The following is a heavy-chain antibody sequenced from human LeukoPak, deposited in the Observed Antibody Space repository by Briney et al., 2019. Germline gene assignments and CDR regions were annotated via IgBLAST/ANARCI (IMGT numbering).Heavy chain of an antibody. V-gene: IGHV4-34*01. Sequence: SETLSLTCAVYGGSFSGYYWSWIRQPPGKGLEWIGEINHSGSTNYNPSLKSRVTISVDTSKNQFSLKLSSVTAADTAVYYCARDPRYCGGDCYSNDAFDIWGQGTMVTVPS. CDR2: INHSGST. J-gene: IGHJ3*02. CDR1: GGSFSGYY. D-gene: IGHD2-21*02. CDR3: ARDPRYCGGDCYSNDAFDI.